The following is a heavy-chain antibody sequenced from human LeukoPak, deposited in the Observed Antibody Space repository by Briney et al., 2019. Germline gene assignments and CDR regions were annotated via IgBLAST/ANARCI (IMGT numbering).Heavy chain of an antibody. CDR3: ARDKPGYSYGYLYFDY. J-gene: IGHJ4*02. CDR2: IIPIFGTA. D-gene: IGHD5-18*01. Sequence: SVKVSCKASGGTFSSYAISWVRQAPGQGLEWMGRIIPIFGTANYAQKFQGRVTITTDDSTSTAYMELISMRSEDTAVYYCARDKPGYSYGYLYFDYWGQGTLVTVSS. V-gene: IGHV1-69*05. CDR1: GGTFSSYA.